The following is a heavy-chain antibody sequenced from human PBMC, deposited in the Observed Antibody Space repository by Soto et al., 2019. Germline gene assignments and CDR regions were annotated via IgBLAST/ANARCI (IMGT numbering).Heavy chain of an antibody. V-gene: IGHV1-18*04. CDR1: GYTFTSYG. D-gene: IGHD6-13*01. CDR2: ISAYNGNT. J-gene: IGHJ6*02. CDR3: AAGTSYYYYGMDV. Sequence: ASVKVSCKASGYTFTSYGISWVRQAPGQGLEWMGWISAYNGNTNYAQKLQGRVTMTTDTSTSTAYMEPRGLRSDDTAVYYCAAGTSYYYYGMDVWGQGTTVTVPS.